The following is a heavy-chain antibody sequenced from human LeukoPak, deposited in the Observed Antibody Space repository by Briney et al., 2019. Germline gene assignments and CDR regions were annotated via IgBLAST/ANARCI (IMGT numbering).Heavy chain of an antibody. V-gene: IGHV1-69*05. CDR3: ASWLYYDILSGYCSEDAFDI. D-gene: IGHD3-9*01. CDR1: GCTFSSYA. CDR2: IIPIFGTA. Sequence: SAKVSCKASGCTFSSYAISWVRQAPGQGLEWMGGIIPIFGTANYAQKFQGRVTITTDESTSTAYMELSSLRSEDTAVYYCASWLYYDILSGYCSEDAFDIWGQGTMVTVSS. J-gene: IGHJ3*02.